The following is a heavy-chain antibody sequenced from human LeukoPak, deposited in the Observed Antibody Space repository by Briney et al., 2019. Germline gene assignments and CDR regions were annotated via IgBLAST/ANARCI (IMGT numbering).Heavy chain of an antibody. CDR1: GFTFDDYA. CDR2: ISGDGGST. Sequence: GGSLRLSCAASGFTFDDYAMDWVRQVPGKGLEWVSLISGDGGSTYYADSMKGRFTISRDNSRNSLYLQMNSLRSKDTAFYYCAKDYSSSWPYYFDYWGQGTLVTVSS. CDR3: AKDYSSSWPYYFDY. J-gene: IGHJ4*02. V-gene: IGHV3-43*02. D-gene: IGHD6-13*01.